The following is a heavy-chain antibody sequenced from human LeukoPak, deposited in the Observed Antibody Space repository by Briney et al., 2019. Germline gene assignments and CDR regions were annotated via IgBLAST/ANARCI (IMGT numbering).Heavy chain of an antibody. CDR3: ARDTGLEEPFDP. J-gene: IGHJ5*02. CDR2: ISAYNGNT. Sequence: GASVKVSCKASGGTFSSFAISWVRQAPGQGLEWMGWISAYNGNTNYAQKLQGRVTMTTDTSTSTAYMELRSLRSDDTAVYYCARDTGLEEPFDPWGQGTLVTVSS. CDR1: GGTFSSFA. V-gene: IGHV1-18*01. D-gene: IGHD1/OR15-1a*01.